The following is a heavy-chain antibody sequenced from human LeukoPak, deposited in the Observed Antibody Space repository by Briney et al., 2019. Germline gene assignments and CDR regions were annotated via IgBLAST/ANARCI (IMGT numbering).Heavy chain of an antibody. CDR2: IIPIFGTA. V-gene: IGHV1-69*01. D-gene: IGHD2-2*01. J-gene: IGHJ5*02. Sequence: SVKVSCKASGGTFTSYAISWVRQAPGRGLEWMGGIIPIFGTANYAQKFQGRVTITADESTSTAYMELSSLRSEDTAVYYCARDPQLPKGNWFDPWGQGTLVTVSS. CDR1: GGTFTSYA. CDR3: ARDPQLPKGNWFDP.